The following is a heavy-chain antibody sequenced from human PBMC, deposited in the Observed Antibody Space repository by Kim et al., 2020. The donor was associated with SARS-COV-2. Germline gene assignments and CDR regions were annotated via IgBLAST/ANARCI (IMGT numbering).Heavy chain of an antibody. J-gene: IGHJ6*02. Sequence: SETLSLTCTVSGGSINDYYWSWIRQPPGKGLEWIGYIYHTGSTSYNPSLKSRVTISMNKSKNQFSLKLSSVTAADTAVYYCARDPATGAGHYYYGMDVWGQGTTVTVS. CDR3: ARDPATGAGHYYYGMDV. D-gene: IGHD2-21*01. V-gene: IGHV4-59*13. CDR1: GGSINDYY. CDR2: IYHTGST.